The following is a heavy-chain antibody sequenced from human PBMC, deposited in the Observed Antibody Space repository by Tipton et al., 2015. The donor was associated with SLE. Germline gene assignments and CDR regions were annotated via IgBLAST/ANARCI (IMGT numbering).Heavy chain of an antibody. CDR3: ARDGTAAGTDYYYGLDV. CDR1: GYSINSDSY. CDR2: IYHSGTT. V-gene: IGHV4-38-2*02. D-gene: IGHD6-13*01. J-gene: IGHJ6*02. Sequence: TLSLTCAVTGYSINSDSYWGWIRQPPGKGLEWIGSIYHSGTTYYNPSLESRVTISVDTSKSQFSLRLNSVTAADTAVYYCARDGTAAGTDYYYGLDVWGQGTSVTVSS.